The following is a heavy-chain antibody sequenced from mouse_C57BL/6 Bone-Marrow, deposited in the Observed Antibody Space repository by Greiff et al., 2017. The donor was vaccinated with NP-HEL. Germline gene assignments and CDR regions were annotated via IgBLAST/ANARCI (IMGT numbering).Heavy chain of an antibody. CDR2: ISSGGSYT. V-gene: IGHV5-6*01. D-gene: IGHD1-1*01. CDR3: ARSYYGFYYFDY. CDR1: GFTFSSYG. J-gene: IGHJ2*01. Sequence: EVQRVESGGDLVKPGGSLKLSCAASGFTFSSYGMSWVRQTPDKRLEWVATISSGGSYTYYPDSVKGRFTISRDNAKNTLYLQMSSLKSEDTAMYYCARSYYGFYYFDYWGQGTTLTVSS.